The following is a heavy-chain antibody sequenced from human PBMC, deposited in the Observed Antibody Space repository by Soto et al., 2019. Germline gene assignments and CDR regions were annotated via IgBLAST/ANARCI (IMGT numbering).Heavy chain of an antibody. J-gene: IGHJ4*02. D-gene: IGHD1-1*01. CDR2: ISWNSGSI. CDR3: AKDRGHTGTMAY. V-gene: IGHV3-9*01. Sequence: GGSLRFSCAASGFTFDDYAMHWARQSPGKGLEWVSGISWNSGSIGNADSVNGQFTISRDNAKNSLYLQMSSLRAEDTALYYCAKDRGHTGTMAYWGQGTLVTVSS. CDR1: GFTFDDYA.